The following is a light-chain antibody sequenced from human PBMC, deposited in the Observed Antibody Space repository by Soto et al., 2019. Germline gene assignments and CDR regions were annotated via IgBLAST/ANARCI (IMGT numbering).Light chain of an antibody. J-gene: IGKJ1*01. CDR1: QSVSNNY. CDR3: QQYGTSWWT. CDR2: GAS. Sequence: EIVLTQSPGTLSLSPGERATLSCRASQSVSNNYLAWYQQKPGQARRLLIYGASSRATGIPDRFRGSGSGTDFTLTISRLEPEDFAVYYCQQYGTSWWTFGQGTKVEIK. V-gene: IGKV3-20*01.